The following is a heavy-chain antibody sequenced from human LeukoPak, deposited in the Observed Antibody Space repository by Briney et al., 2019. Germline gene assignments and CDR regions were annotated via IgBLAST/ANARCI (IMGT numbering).Heavy chain of an antibody. CDR2: IYYSGRT. D-gene: IGHD3-10*01. J-gene: IGHJ4*02. CDR1: GGSISSYY. V-gene: IGHV4-59*01. Sequence: SETLSLTCSVSGGSISSYYWSWIRQPPGRGLEWIGYIYYSGRTSYNPSLKSRVTISVDTSKNQFSLRLSSVTAADTAVYYCAREANYYGSGSYFEGTFDHWGQGSLVIVSS. CDR3: AREANYYGSGSYFEGTFDH.